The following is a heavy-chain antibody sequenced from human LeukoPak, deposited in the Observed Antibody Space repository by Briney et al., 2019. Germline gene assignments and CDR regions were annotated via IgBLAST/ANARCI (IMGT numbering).Heavy chain of an antibody. CDR2: IYHSGST. Sequence: SETLSLTCAVSGGSISSGGYSWSWIRQPPGKGLEWIGYIYHSGSTYYNPSLKSRVTISVDTSKNQFSLKLSSVTAADTAVYYCARDGPPVGYDFWSGYYGWNWFDPWGQGTLVTVSS. D-gene: IGHD3-3*01. CDR1: GGSISSGGYS. CDR3: ARDGPPVGYDFWSGYYGWNWFDP. J-gene: IGHJ5*02. V-gene: IGHV4-30-2*01.